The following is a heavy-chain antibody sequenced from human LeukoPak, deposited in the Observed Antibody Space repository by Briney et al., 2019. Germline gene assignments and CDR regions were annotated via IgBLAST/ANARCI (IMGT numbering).Heavy chain of an antibody. D-gene: IGHD5-18*01. CDR1: GFTFSSYG. Sequence: GGSLRLSCAASGFTFSSYGMHWVRQAPGKGLEWVAVISYDGSNKYYADSVKGRFTISRDNAKNSLYLQMNSLRAEDTAVYSCARDKTRGLGYSYSKSGNYFDYWGQGTLVTVSS. CDR2: ISYDGSNK. CDR3: ARDKTRGLGYSYSKSGNYFDY. J-gene: IGHJ4*02. V-gene: IGHV3-30*03.